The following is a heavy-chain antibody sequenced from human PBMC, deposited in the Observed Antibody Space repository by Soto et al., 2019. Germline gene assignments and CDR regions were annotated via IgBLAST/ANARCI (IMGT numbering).Heavy chain of an antibody. Sequence: EVQLLGSGGGLVQPGGSLRLSCAASGFTFSSYAMNWVRQAPGKGLEWVSAISGTGFSTYYTDSVKGRFTISRDNSKNTLYLQMNSLRAEDTAVYYCAKVIVVVTADRGRYFQHWGQGTLVNVSS. D-gene: IGHD2-21*02. CDR2: ISGTGFST. J-gene: IGHJ1*01. CDR1: GFTFSSYA. V-gene: IGHV3-23*01. CDR3: AKVIVVVTADRGRYFQH.